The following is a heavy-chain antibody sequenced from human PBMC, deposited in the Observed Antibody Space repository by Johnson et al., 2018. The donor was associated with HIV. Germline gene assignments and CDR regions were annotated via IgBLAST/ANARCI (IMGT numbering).Heavy chain of an antibody. CDR2: LNWNGGYA. CDR3: VRDDYSFHI. J-gene: IGHJ3*02. CDR1: GFTVSSNY. V-gene: IGHV3-20*04. Sequence: VQLVESGGNLVQPGGSLRLSCAASGFTVSSNYMSWVRQAPGKGLEWVSGLNWNGGYAAYADSVKGRFTISRDNAKNSLYLHMNSLRADDTAVYYCVRDDYSFHIWGRGTLVTVSS. D-gene: IGHD4/OR15-4a*01.